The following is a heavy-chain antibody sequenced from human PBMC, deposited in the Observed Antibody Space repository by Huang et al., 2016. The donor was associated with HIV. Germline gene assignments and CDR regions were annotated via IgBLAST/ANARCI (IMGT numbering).Heavy chain of an antibody. D-gene: IGHD2-2*02. CDR2: IKATHGKP. Sequence: QLVQSGSELKKPGASVRVSCKPSGHTFGSYAVNWVRQAHGQGPEWMGWIKATHGKPALAQAFTGRFVFSLDTSVNTTYLHISSLKAADTAVYYCASPKYCSSDSCYKWAFDMWGQGTMVTVS. J-gene: IGHJ3*02. CDR3: ASPKYCSSDSCYKWAFDM. CDR1: GHTFGSYA. V-gene: IGHV7-4-1*02.